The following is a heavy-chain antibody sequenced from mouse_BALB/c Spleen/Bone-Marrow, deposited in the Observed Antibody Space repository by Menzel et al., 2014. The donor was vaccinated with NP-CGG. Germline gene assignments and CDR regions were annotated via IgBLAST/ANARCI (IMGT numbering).Heavy chain of an antibody. D-gene: IGHD1-1*01. Sequence: EVQGVESGGGLVKPGGSLKLSCAASGFTFSDYYMYWVRQTPEKRLEWVATISDGGSYTYYPDSVKGRFTISRDNAENNLYLQMSSLKSEDTAMYYCARGSSYFDYWGQGTTLTVSS. CDR2: ISDGGSYT. CDR1: GFTFSDYY. V-gene: IGHV5-4*02. CDR3: ARGSSYFDY. J-gene: IGHJ2*01.